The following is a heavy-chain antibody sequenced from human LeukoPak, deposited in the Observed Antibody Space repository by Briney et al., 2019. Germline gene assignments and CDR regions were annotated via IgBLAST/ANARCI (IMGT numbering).Heavy chain of an antibody. CDR3: ARAASLDRNCSSTSCYTAQVYYFDY. D-gene: IGHD2-2*02. J-gene: IGHJ4*02. V-gene: IGHV3-7*01. CDR2: IKQDGSEK. CDR1: GFTFSSYW. Sequence: GGSLRLSCAASGFTFSSYWMSWVRQAPGKGLEWVANIKQDGSEKYYVDSVKGRFTISRDNAKNSLYLQMNSLRAKDTAVYYCARAASLDRNCSSTSCYTAQVYYFDYWGQGTLVTVSS.